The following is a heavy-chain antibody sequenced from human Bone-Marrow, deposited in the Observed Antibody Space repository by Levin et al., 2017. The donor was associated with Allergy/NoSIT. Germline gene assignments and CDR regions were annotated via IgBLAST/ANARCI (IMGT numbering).Heavy chain of an antibody. CDR2: IIPIFGTA. J-gene: IGHJ3*02. CDR1: GGTFSSYA. CDR3: ARELAPVYAFDI. V-gene: IGHV1-69*06. Sequence: SVKVSCKASGGTFSSYAISWVRQAPGQGLEWMGGIIPIFGTANYAQKFQGRVTITADKSTSTAYMELSSLRSEDTAVYYCARELAPVYAFDIWGQGTMVTVSS. D-gene: IGHD3-3*02.